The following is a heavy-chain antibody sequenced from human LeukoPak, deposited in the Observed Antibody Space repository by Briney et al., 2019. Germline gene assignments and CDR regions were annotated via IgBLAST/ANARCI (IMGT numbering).Heavy chain of an antibody. CDR3: YGTRGY. V-gene: IGHV3-7*01. D-gene: IGHD3-22*01. Sequence: GGSLSLPCAVSGFIFSSYCLMWVRQTRGRGRNRMANSTEDERQTFYSDSGMGQFTISKDSAKNSLYLQMNSLKVEETAVYYCYGTRGYWGQGALVTVSS. CDR1: GFIFSSYC. CDR2: STEDERQT. J-gene: IGHJ4*02.